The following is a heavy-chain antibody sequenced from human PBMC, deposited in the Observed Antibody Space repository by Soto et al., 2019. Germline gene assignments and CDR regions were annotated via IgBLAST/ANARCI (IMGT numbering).Heavy chain of an antibody. CDR1: GYTLTELS. V-gene: IGHV1-24*01. Sequence: GASVKVSCKVSGYTLTELSMHWVRQAPGKGLEWMGGFDPEDGETIYAQKFQGRVTMTEDTSTDTAYMELSSLRSEDTAVYYCATSVRAAAGIYYYYYGMDVRGQGTTVTVSS. D-gene: IGHD6-13*01. CDR3: ATSVRAAAGIYYYYYGMDV. J-gene: IGHJ6*02. CDR2: FDPEDGET.